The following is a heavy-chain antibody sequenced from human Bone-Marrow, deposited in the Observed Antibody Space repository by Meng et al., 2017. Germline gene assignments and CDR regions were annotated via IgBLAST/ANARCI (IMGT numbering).Heavy chain of an antibody. CDR1: GFTFSSYA. D-gene: IGHD2-2*01. Sequence: GGSLRLSCAASGFTFSSYAMSWVRQAPGKGLEWVSAISGSGGSTYYADSVKGRFTISRDNSKNTLYLQMNSLRPGDTAVYYCATEGSCTSCYEGAGDFDYWGRGTLVTVSS. CDR2: ISGSGGST. CDR3: ATEGSCTSCYEGAGDFDY. J-gene: IGHJ4*02. V-gene: IGHV3-23*01.